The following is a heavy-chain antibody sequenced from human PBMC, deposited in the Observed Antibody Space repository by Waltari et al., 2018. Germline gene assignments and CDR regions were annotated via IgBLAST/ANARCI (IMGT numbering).Heavy chain of an antibody. CDR2: IYYSGST. D-gene: IGHD5-12*01. Sequence: QVQLQESGPGLVKPSQTLSLTCTVSGGSISSGDYYWRWIRQPPGKGLEWIGYIYYSGSTYYNPSLKSRVTISVDTSKNQFSLKLSSVTAADTAVYYCARVSRYSGYTNKVTDAFDIWGQGTMVTVSS. V-gene: IGHV4-30-4*01. CDR1: GGSISSGDYY. J-gene: IGHJ3*02. CDR3: ARVSRYSGYTNKVTDAFDI.